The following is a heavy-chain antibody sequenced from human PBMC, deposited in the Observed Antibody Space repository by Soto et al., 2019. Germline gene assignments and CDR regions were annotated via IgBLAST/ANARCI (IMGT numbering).Heavy chain of an antibody. CDR1: GGTFSSYG. V-gene: IGHV1-69*13. D-gene: IGHD3-3*01. CDR3: ARHLAYDFYFDY. CDR2: IIPMFGTA. Sequence: SVKVSCKASGGTFSSYGISWVRQVPGQGLEWMGEIIPMFGTANYAQKFQDRVTLTADESTSAAYMELSSLTSEDTAVCFCARHLAYDFYFDYWGQGTPVTVSS. J-gene: IGHJ4*02.